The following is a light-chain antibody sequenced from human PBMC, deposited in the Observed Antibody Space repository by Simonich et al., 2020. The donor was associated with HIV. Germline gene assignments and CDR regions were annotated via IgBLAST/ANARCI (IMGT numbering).Light chain of an antibody. CDR1: TSDVGSYNL. Sequence: QSALTQPASVSGSPGQSITISCTGTTSDVGSYNLVSWYQQHPGKAPKLMSYEGSKRPSGVSGRFSGSKFGNTASLTISGLQAEDEADYYCCSYAGTSTVIFGGGTKLTVL. V-gene: IGLV2-23*01. CDR2: EGS. J-gene: IGLJ2*01. CDR3: CSYAGTSTVI.